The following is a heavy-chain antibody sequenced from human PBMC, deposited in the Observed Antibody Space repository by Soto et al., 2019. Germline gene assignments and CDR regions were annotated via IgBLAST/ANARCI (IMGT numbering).Heavy chain of an antibody. V-gene: IGHV3-74*01. CDR2: INSDGTST. Sequence: EVQLVESGGGLVQPGGSLRLSCAASGFIFSAYWMHWVRQGPGKGLVWVSQINSDGTSTNYADSVKGRFTIFRDNAKNTLHRQMNSLRAEDTAVYYCARGKYGSGSLGDYWAQGTLVTVSS. CDR1: GFIFSAYW. CDR3: ARGKYGSGSLGDY. J-gene: IGHJ4*02. D-gene: IGHD3-10*01.